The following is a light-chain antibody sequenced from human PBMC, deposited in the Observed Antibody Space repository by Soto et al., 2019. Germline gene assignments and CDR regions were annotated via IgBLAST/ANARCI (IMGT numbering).Light chain of an antibody. CDR2: DVS. CDR3: SSYTSSSTPHVV. J-gene: IGLJ2*01. Sequence: QSALTQPASVSGSPGQSITISCTGTSSDVGGYNYVSWYQQHPGKAPKLMIYDVSNRPSGVSNRFSGSKSGNTASLTISGLQAEDEADHYCSSYTSSSTPHVVFGGGTKLTVL. CDR1: SSDVGGYNY. V-gene: IGLV2-14*01.